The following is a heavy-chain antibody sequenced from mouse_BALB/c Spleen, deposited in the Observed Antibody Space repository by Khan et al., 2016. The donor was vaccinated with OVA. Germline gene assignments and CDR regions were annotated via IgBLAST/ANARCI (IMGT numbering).Heavy chain of an antibody. Sequence: QVQLQQSGAELVKPGASVKISCKASGYTFTSFYMYWVKQRPGQGLEWIGGINPSNGDTHFYEKFKSKATLTVDKSYTTAYMQFSSLTSEDSAVYYCARSGYRNPFAYWGQGTLVTVSA. CDR3: ARSGYRNPFAY. CDR1: GYTFTSFY. J-gene: IGHJ3*01. V-gene: IGHV1S81*02. CDR2: INPSNGDT. D-gene: IGHD2-5*01.